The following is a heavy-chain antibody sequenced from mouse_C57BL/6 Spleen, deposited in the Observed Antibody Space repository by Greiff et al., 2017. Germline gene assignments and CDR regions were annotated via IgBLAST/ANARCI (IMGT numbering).Heavy chain of an antibody. CDR1: GFNIKDDY. D-gene: IGHD4-1*01. CDR3: TLTGEGNAMDY. J-gene: IGHJ4*01. CDR2: IDPENGDT. V-gene: IGHV14-4*01. Sequence: EVKLQQSGAELVRPGASVKLSCTASGFNIKDDYMHWVKQRPEQGLEWIGWIDPENGDTEYASKFQGKATITADTSSNTAYLQLSSLTSEDTAVXYCTLTGEGNAMDYWGQGTSVTVSS.